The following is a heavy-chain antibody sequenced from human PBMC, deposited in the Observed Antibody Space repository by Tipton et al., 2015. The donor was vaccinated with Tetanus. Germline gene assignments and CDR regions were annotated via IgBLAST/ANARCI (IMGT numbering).Heavy chain of an antibody. Sequence: TLCLTCSVSNGSISSGGYYWSWIRQYPGKGLEWIGLLYHAGVTYYNPSLQSRVAISVDTSKNQFSLEVASVTVSDTAVYYCARVRAILRRTLSGLYWLDPWGQGTLVTVSS. J-gene: IGHJ5*02. V-gene: IGHV4-31*03. D-gene: IGHD3-16*01. CDR3: ARVRAILRRTLSGLYWLDP. CDR1: NGSISSGGYY. CDR2: LYHAGVT.